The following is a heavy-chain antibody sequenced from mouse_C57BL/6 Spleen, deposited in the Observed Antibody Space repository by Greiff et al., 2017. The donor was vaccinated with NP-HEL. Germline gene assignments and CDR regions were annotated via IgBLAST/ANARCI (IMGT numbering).Heavy chain of an antibody. D-gene: IGHD2-4*01. V-gene: IGHV3-6*01. Sequence: EVKLLESGPGLVKPSQSLSLTCSVTGYSITSGYYWNWIRQFPGNKLEWMGYISYDGSNNYNPSLKNRISITRDTSKNQFFLKLNSVTTEDTATYYCASGDYDGFAYWGQGTLVTVSA. CDR1: GYSITSGYY. CDR2: ISYDGSN. CDR3: ASGDYDGFAY. J-gene: IGHJ3*01.